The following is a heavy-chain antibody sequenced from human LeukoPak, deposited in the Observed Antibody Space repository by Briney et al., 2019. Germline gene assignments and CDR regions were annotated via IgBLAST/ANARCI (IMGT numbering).Heavy chain of an antibody. D-gene: IGHD6-13*01. V-gene: IGHV3-43*02. J-gene: IGHJ6*03. Sequence: GGSLRLSCAASGFTFDDYAMHWVRQAPGKGLKWVSLISGDGGSTYYADSVKGRFTISRDNSKNSLYLQMNSLRTEDTALYYCAKDGSSSWYNYYYYYMDVWGKGTTVTVSS. CDR2: ISGDGGST. CDR3: AKDGSSSWYNYYYYYMDV. CDR1: GFTFDDYA.